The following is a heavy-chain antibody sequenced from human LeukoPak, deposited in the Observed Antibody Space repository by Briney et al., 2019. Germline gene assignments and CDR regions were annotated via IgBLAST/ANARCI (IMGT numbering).Heavy chain of an antibody. V-gene: IGHV1-69*05. CDR3: ARDLYSSWYLSKWFDP. D-gene: IGHD6-13*01. Sequence: SVKVSCKASGGTFSSYAISWVRQAPGQGLEWMGRIIPIFGTANYAQKFQGRVTITTDESTSTAYMELSSLRSEDTAVYYCARDLYSSWYLSKWFDPWGQGTLVTVSS. CDR1: GGTFSSYA. J-gene: IGHJ5*02. CDR2: IIPIFGTA.